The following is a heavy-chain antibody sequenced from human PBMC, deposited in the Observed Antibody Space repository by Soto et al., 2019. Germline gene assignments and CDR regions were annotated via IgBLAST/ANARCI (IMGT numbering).Heavy chain of an antibody. CDR2: ISWKSGSI. Sequence: EVQLVESGGGLVQPGRSLRLSCAASGFTCDDYAMHWVRQAPGKGLEWVSGISWKSGSIGYADSVKGRFTISRDNAKNSLYLQMNSLRAEDTALYYCAKGSPLGFGDGFISYFDYWGQGTLVTVSS. D-gene: IGHD3-10*01. J-gene: IGHJ4*02. CDR3: AKGSPLGFGDGFISYFDY. V-gene: IGHV3-9*01. CDR1: GFTCDDYA.